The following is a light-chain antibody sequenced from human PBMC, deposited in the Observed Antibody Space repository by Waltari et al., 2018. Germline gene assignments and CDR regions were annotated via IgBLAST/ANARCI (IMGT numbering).Light chain of an antibody. CDR2: DVT. Sequence: QSALTQPRSVSGSPGQSVTISCTGTSSDVGGYNYVSWYQHHPGKAPKLIIYDVTKRPSGVPDLFSASKSDNTASLTISGLQAEDEADYYCCSYAGSITFWVFGGGTKLTVL. V-gene: IGLV2-11*01. CDR3: CSYAGSITFWV. CDR1: SSDVGGYNY. J-gene: IGLJ3*02.